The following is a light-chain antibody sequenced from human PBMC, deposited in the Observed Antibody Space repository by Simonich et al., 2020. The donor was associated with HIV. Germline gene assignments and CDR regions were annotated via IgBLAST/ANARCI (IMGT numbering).Light chain of an antibody. CDR1: QSISGS. V-gene: IGKV6-21*01. CDR2: YVT. Sequence: EIVLIQSPDFQSVTPKEKVTITCRGNQSISGSLHWYQQKPNQSPKRLIKYVTQSVSGVPSRFSGSESGTDFTLTINSLEAEDAATYYCHQSSSLPYTFGQGTKLEIK. J-gene: IGKJ2*01. CDR3: HQSSSLPYT.